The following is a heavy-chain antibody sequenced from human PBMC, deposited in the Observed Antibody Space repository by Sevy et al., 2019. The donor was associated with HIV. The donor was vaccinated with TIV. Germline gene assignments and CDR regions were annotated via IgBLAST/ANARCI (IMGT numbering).Heavy chain of an antibody. J-gene: IGHJ4*02. V-gene: IGHV3-33*01. D-gene: IGHD4-17*01. CDR1: GFTFSTYG. CDR2: IWFDGSNT. Sequence: QLGGSLRLSCAASGFTFSTYGMHWVRQAPGKGLEWVAVIWFDGSNTYYADSVKGRFTISRDIAKNTLHLQMNSLRAEDTAVYYCARDLQFYDYGDYGPAFMPDYWGQGTLVTVSS. CDR3: ARDLQFYDYGDYGPAFMPDY.